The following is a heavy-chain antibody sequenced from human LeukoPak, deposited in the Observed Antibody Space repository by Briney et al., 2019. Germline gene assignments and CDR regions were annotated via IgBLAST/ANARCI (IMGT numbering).Heavy chain of an antibody. V-gene: IGHV1-46*01. CDR2: INPSGGST. D-gene: IGHD1-26*01. Sequence: ASVKVSCKASGYTFTSYYMHWVRQAPGQGLEGMGIINPSGGSTSYAQKFQGRVTMTRDTSTSTVYMELRSLRSEDTAVYYCARAGGSYFWFDPWGQGTLVTVSS. J-gene: IGHJ5*02. CDR3: ARAGGSYFWFDP. CDR1: GYTFTSYY.